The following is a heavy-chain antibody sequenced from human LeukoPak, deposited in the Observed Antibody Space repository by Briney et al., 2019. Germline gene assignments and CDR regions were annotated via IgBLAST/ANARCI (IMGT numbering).Heavy chain of an antibody. D-gene: IGHD2-2*01. V-gene: IGHV3-74*01. J-gene: IGHJ5*02. CDR1: GFTFSSHW. CDR3: VRGALRDCSYTSCTRGNFFDP. Sequence: GGSLRLSCAASGFTFSSHWMHWARHAPEKGLVGVSHINADSSATYYAASVKCRFTISRDNARNTQYLQMHSLTAENTGVYYCVRGALRDCSYTSCTRGNFFDPWGQGTLVTVSS. CDR2: INADSSAT.